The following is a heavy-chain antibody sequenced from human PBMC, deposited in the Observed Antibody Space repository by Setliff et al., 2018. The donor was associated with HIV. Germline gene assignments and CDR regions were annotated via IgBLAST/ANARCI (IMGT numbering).Heavy chain of an antibody. CDR2: IYYSGST. J-gene: IGHJ6*03. CDR1: GGSISSSSYY. Sequence: SETLSLTCTVSGGSISSSSYYWGWIRQPPGKGLEWIGSIYYSGSTYYNPSLKSRVTISVDTSKNQFSLKLSSVTAADTAVYYCASPGRRRGYCSSTSCYDEGLYYYYYMDVWGKGTTVTVSS. D-gene: IGHD2-2*01. V-gene: IGHV4-39*01. CDR3: ASPGRRRGYCSSTSCYDEGLYYYYYMDV.